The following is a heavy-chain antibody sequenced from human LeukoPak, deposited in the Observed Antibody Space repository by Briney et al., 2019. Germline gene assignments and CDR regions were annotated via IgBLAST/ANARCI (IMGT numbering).Heavy chain of an antibody. CDR1: GCSFITYW. CDR3: ARQRGASGTINYFDP. CDR2: NYPDGSDT. J-gene: IGHJ5*02. Sequence: GESLKISCKTAGCSFITYWFGCVRQMPARGVEGVGANYPDGSDTRYSPSLQGQVVISADRSIRNAYLQSNTLKTSDTAMYYCARQRGASGTINYFDPWGQGTLVTVSS. D-gene: IGHD3-10*01. V-gene: IGHV5-51*01.